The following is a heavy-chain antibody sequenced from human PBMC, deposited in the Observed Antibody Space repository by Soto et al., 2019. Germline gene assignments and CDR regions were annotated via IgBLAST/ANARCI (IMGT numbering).Heavy chain of an antibody. V-gene: IGHV4-61*01. D-gene: IGHD7-27*01. CDR3: ARAMLTGAANFDY. CDR2: IYYSGST. Sequence: SETLSLTCTVSGGSVSSGSYYWSVSWQPPWKGLEWIGYIYYSGSTNYNPALKSRVTISVDTYKNQFSLKLSSVTAADTAVYYCARAMLTGAANFDYWGQATLVTVSS. J-gene: IGHJ4*02. CDR1: GGSVSSGSYY.